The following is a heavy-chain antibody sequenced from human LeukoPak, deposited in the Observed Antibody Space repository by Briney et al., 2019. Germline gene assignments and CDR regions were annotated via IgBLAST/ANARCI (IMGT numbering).Heavy chain of an antibody. CDR3: ARDLTAYDSSGYAY. D-gene: IGHD3-22*01. CDR1: GGTFSSYA. Sequence: ASVKVSCKASGGTFSSYAISWVRQAPGQGLEWMGRIIPILGIANYAQKFQGRVTITADKSTSTAYMELSSLRSEDTAVYYCARDLTAYDSSGYAYWGQGTLVTVSS. CDR2: IIPILGIA. V-gene: IGHV1-69*04. J-gene: IGHJ4*02.